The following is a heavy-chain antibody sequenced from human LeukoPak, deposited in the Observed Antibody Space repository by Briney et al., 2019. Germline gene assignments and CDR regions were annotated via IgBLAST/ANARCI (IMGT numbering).Heavy chain of an antibody. CDR3: AKDIDWLAFED. CDR1: EFTFNIHG. Sequence: GGSLRLSCAASEFTFNIHGMNWVRQAPGKGPEWVSGIGPSGDKTYYADSVKGRFTISRDNSENTVYLQMNSLRVEDTAVYYCAKDIDWLAFEDWGQGTLVTVSS. CDR2: IGPSGDKT. J-gene: IGHJ4*02. D-gene: IGHD6-19*01. V-gene: IGHV3-23*01.